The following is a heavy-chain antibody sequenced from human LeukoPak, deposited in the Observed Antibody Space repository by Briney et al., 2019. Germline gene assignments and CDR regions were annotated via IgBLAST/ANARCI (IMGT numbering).Heavy chain of an antibody. CDR1: GYTLNGYY. CDR3: AREGEYGCSSTSCYGHVFDY. CDR2: INPNSGGT. D-gene: IGHD2-2*01. V-gene: IGHV1-2*02. J-gene: IGHJ4*02. Sequence: ASVKVSCKASGYTLNGYYMHWVRQAPGQGLEWMGWINPNSGGTNYAQKFQGRVTMTRDTSISTAYMELSRLRSDDTAVYYCAREGEYGCSSTSCYGHVFDYWGQGTLVTVSS.